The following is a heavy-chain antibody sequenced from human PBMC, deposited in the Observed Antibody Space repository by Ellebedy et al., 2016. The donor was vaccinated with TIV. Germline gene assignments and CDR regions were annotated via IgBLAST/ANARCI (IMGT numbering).Heavy chain of an antibody. V-gene: IGHV1-2*02. J-gene: IGHJ3*02. D-gene: IGHD4-23*01. Sequence: ASVKVSXKASGYTFTGYYMHWVRQAPGQGLEWMGWINPNSGGTNYAQKFQGRVTMTRDTSISTAYMELSRLRSDDTAVYYCAREGQDYGGNSNAFDIWGQGTMVTVSS. CDR2: INPNSGGT. CDR3: AREGQDYGGNSNAFDI. CDR1: GYTFTGYY.